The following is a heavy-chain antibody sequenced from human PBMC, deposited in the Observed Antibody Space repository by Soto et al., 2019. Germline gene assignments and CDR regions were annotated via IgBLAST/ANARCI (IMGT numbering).Heavy chain of an antibody. CDR3: ARPAKDLRTNYYFDY. D-gene: IGHD2-8*01. J-gene: IGHJ4*02. CDR1: GGSISSSSYY. Sequence: SETLSLTCTVPGGSISSSSYYWGWIRQPPGKGLEWIGSIYYSGSTYYNPSLKSRVTISVDTSKNQFSLKLSSVTAADTAVYYCARPAKDLRTNYYFDYWGQGTLVTVSS. CDR2: IYYSGST. V-gene: IGHV4-39*01.